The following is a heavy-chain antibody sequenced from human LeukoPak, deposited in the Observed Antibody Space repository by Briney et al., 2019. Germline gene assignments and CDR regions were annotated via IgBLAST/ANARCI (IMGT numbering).Heavy chain of an antibody. V-gene: IGHV1-69*04. CDR2: IIPILGIA. CDR1: GGTFSSYA. D-gene: IGHD4-11*01. CDR3: ARLTYSNYDSWFDP. J-gene: IGHJ5*02. Sequence: GASVKVSCKASGGTFSSYAISWVRQAPGQGLEWMGRIIPILGIANYAQKFQGRVTMTRDTSTSTVYMELSSLRSEDTAVYYCARLTYSNYDSWFDPWGQGTLVTVSS.